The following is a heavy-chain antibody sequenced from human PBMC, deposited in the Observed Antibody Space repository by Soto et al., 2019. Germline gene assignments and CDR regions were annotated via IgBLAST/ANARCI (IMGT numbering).Heavy chain of an antibody. CDR2: ISGSGATI. V-gene: IGHV3-48*01. CDR3: ASPPRGHAVDL. D-gene: IGHD2-2*01. CDR1: SFLFSSYT. J-gene: IGHJ3*01. Sequence: VELVECGGDLVQPGASLRRTCTASSFLFSSYTMNWVRQAPGKGLEWIAYISGSGATIHYADSVKGRFTISRDNAKKSLYLQMDSLRVNDTAVYYCASPPRGHAVDLWVQGTLVAVSS.